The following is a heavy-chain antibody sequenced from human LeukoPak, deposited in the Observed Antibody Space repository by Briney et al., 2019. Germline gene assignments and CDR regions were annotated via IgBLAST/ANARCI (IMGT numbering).Heavy chain of an antibody. Sequence: PGGSLRLSCAASGFTFSSYEMNWVRQAPGKGLEWVSYISSSGSTIYYADSVKGRFTISRDNSKNTLYLQMNSLRAEDTAVYYCARARRLKEYNAFDIWGQGTMVTVSS. D-gene: IGHD2/OR15-2a*01. V-gene: IGHV3-48*03. CDR2: ISSSGSTI. J-gene: IGHJ3*02. CDR1: GFTFSSYE. CDR3: ARARRLKEYNAFDI.